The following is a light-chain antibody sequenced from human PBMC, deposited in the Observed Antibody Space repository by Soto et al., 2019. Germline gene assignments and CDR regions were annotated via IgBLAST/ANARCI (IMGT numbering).Light chain of an antibody. CDR2: KAS. Sequence: IQMTQSPSTLSGSVGDRVTITCRASQTISSWLAWYQQKPGKAPKLLIYKASTLESGVPSRFSGSASGTEFTLTISCLQPDDVATYYCQQYNSYSQFTFGPGTKVDIK. CDR3: QQYNSYSQFT. CDR1: QTISSW. V-gene: IGKV1-5*03. J-gene: IGKJ3*01.